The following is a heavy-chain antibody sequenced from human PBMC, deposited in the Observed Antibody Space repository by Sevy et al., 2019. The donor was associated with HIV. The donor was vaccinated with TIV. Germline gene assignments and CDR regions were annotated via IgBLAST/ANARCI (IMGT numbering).Heavy chain of an antibody. CDR1: GFSFDSYG. CDR3: GKGGGGHYDPDEIGYYFYYYNMDV. J-gene: IGHJ6*03. V-gene: IGHV3-23*01. CDR2: ISGSGTRT. D-gene: IGHD3-22*01. Sequence: GESLKISCAVSGFSFDSYGMTWVRQAPGKGLEWVSGISGSGTRTYYADSVKGRFIISRDNSKNTLYLQMNSLRSEDTDIYYCGKGGGGHYDPDEIGYYFYYYNMDVWGKGTTVTVSS.